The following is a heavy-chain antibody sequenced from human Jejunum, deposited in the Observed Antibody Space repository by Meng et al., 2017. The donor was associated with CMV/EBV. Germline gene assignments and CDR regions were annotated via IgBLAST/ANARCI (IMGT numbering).Heavy chain of an antibody. CDR1: GFTVSSKY. V-gene: IGHV3-66*01. CDR2: IYSGGST. Sequence: EVALGESGGGLVQPGGSLRLSCAASGFTVSSKYMSWVRQAPGKGLEWVSVIYSGGSTYYADSVKGRVIISRDSSKNTVYLQMNSLRAEDTAVYYCAESLKVTNWGQGTLVTVSS. J-gene: IGHJ4*02. D-gene: IGHD3-3*01. CDR3: AESLKVTN.